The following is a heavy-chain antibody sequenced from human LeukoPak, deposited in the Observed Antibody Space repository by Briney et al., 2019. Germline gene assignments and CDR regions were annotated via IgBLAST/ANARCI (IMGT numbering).Heavy chain of an antibody. Sequence: SETLSLTCAVSGCSISSGYYWGWIRQPPGKGLEWIGSIYHSGSTYYNPSLKSRVTISVDTSKNQFSLKLSSVTAADTAVYYCARKTVGEQLVAFDYWGQGTLVTVSS. CDR2: IYHSGST. CDR3: ARKTVGEQLVAFDY. D-gene: IGHD6-6*01. J-gene: IGHJ4*02. V-gene: IGHV4-38-2*01. CDR1: GCSISSGYY.